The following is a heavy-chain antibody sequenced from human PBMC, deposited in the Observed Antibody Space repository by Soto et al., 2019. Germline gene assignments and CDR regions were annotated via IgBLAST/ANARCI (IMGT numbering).Heavy chain of an antibody. J-gene: IGHJ5*02. Sequence: QVQLLQSGAEVKKPGASVKVSCKASGYTFVSYYIHWVRQAPGQGLEWMGIINPSGGRTSYAQKFQDRVTMTRDTSTSTVYMELSSLTSEDTAVYFCARGPGVEELVTARTNWFDPWGQGTLVTVSS. CDR1: GYTFVSYY. CDR2: INPSGGRT. V-gene: IGHV1-46*01. CDR3: ARGPGVEELVTARTNWFDP. D-gene: IGHD2-21*02.